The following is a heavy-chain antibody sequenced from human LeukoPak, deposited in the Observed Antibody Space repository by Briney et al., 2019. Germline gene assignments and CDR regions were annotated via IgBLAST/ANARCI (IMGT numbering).Heavy chain of an antibody. CDR3: AKGGSSSPFDP. V-gene: IGHV3-23*01. Sequence: GGSLRLSCAASGFTFSSYAMSWVRQAPGKGLEWVSAISGSGGSIYYADSVKGRFTISRDNSKDTLYLQMNSLRAEDTAVYYCAKGGSSSPFDPWGQGTLVTVSS. CDR1: GFTFSSYA. D-gene: IGHD6-6*01. J-gene: IGHJ5*02. CDR2: ISGSGGSI.